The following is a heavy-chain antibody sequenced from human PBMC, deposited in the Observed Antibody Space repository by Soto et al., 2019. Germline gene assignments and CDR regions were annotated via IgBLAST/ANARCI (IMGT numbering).Heavy chain of an antibody. CDR1: GYNFPTYW. CDR2: IYPGDSNT. CDR3: TRQVLGGFGNDY. Sequence: GESLKISCKCSGYNFPTYWIGWVRQMPGKGLEWMGIIYPGDSNTRYSPSFQGQVTISADKSISSAYLQWSSLQASDTAIYYCTRQVLGGFGNDYWGQGTLVTVSS. J-gene: IGHJ4*02. V-gene: IGHV5-51*01. D-gene: IGHD3-10*01.